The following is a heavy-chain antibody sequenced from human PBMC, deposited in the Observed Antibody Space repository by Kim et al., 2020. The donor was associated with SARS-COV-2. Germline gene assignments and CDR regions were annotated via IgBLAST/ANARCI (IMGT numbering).Heavy chain of an antibody. CDR3: ARKLDNGAHHFDY. Sequence: YNPSLKSRLVISVDTSKNQFSLNLSSVTAADTAVYYCARKLDNGAHHFDYRGRGILVTVSS. J-gene: IGHJ4*02. D-gene: IGHD4-17*01. V-gene: IGHV4-31*02.